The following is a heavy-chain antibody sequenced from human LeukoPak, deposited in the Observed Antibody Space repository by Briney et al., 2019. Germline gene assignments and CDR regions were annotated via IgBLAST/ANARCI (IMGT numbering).Heavy chain of an antibody. CDR3: ARKEYDTPNWFDP. CDR1: GGSISSSKW. J-gene: IGHJ5*02. D-gene: IGHD5-18*01. Sequence: SGTLPLTCAVSGGSISSSKWWSWVRQPPGKGPEWIGEIYHSGSTNYNPSLKSRVTISVDKSKNQFSLKLSSVTAADTAVYYCARKEYDTPNWFDPWGQGTLVTVSS. CDR2: IYHSGST. V-gene: IGHV4-4*02.